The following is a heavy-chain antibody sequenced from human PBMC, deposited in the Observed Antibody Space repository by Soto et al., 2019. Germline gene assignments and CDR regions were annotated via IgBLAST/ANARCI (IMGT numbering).Heavy chain of an antibody. CDR1: VDAISSFS. CDR3: AGDFGSGSYRFDY. D-gene: IGHD3-10*01. V-gene: IGHV4-59*01. J-gene: IGHJ4*02. Sequence: PSETLSLTCTVSVDAISSFSWSRIRQPPGKGLEWIGYIYYSGSTTYNPSFKSRVTISIDRSEKQFSLKLTSVTAADTAVYFCAGDFGSGSYRFDYWGQGALVTVSS. CDR2: IYYSGST.